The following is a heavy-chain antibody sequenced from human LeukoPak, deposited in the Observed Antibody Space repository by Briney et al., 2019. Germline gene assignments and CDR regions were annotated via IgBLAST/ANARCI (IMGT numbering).Heavy chain of an antibody. CDR1: GGTFSSYA. V-gene: IGHV1-69*05. CDR2: IIPIFGTA. CDR3: ARLKGATYSKSQGGAFDI. Sequence: GASVKVSCKASGGTFSSYAISWVRQAPGQGLEWMGGIIPIFGTANYAQKFQGRVTITTDESTSTAYMELSSLRSEDTAVYYCARLKGATYSKSQGGAFDIWGQGTMVTVSS. J-gene: IGHJ3*02. D-gene: IGHD1-26*01.